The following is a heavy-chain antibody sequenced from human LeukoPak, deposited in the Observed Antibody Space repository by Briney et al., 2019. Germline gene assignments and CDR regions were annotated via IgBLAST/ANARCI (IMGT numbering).Heavy chain of an antibody. CDR3: ARLEGYVFDY. Sequence: SETLSLTCTVSGGSISSSSYYWSWIRQPPGKGLELIGYIYYSGSTNYNPSLKSRVTISVDTSKNQFSLKLSSVTAADTAVYYCARLEGYVFDYWGQGTLVAVSS. CDR2: IYYSGST. V-gene: IGHV4-61*01. J-gene: IGHJ4*02. D-gene: IGHD3-16*01. CDR1: GGSISSSSYY.